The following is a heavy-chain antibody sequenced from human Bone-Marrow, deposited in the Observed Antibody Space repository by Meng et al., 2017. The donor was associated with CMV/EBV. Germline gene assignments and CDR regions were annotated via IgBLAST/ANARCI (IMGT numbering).Heavy chain of an antibody. CDR2: IYYRVST. D-gene: IGHD6-13*01. V-gene: IGHV4-59*01. Sequence: GSLRLSRTLSGGSISSYYWSWIRQPPGKGLEWIGYIYYRVSTNYNPCLKSRFTISVDTSKNQFSLKLSSVTAADTAVYYCASSGGSSLYVGTHYYYGMDVGGQGNTVNIAS. CDR3: ASSGGSSLYVGTHYYYGMDV. J-gene: IGHJ6*01. CDR1: GGSISSYY.